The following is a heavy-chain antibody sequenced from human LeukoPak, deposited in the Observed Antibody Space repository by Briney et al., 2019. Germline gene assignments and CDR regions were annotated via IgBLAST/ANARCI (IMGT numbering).Heavy chain of an antibody. Sequence: GGSLRLSCAVSGFSVSGYWMTWVRQAPGKGLEWVANIKQDGSEKNYVDSVNGRFTISRDNAENSLFLQMNSLRVEDTAVYYCAREWQGGIAAAGTRIEGDYWGQGTLVAVSS. D-gene: IGHD6-13*01. J-gene: IGHJ4*02. CDR3: AREWQGGIAAAGTRIEGDY. V-gene: IGHV3-7*01. CDR2: IKQDGSEK. CDR1: GFSVSGYW.